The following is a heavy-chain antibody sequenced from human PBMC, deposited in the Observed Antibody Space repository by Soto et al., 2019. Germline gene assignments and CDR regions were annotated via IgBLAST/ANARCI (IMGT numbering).Heavy chain of an antibody. CDR3: AKDTTYYYDSSGYCIY. D-gene: IGHD3-22*01. J-gene: IGHJ4*02. CDR2: ISGSGGST. V-gene: IGHV3-23*01. CDR1: GFTFSSYA. Sequence: EVQLLESGGGLVQPGGSLRLSCAASGFTFSSYAMSWVRQAPGKGLEWVSAISGSGGSTYYADSVKGRFTISRDNSKNTLYLQMNSLRAEDTAVYYCAKDTTYYYDSSGYCIYWGQGTLVTVSS.